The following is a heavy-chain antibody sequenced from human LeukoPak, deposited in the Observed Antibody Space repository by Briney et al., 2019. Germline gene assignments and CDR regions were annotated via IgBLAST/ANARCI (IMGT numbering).Heavy chain of an antibody. CDR2: IIPIFGTA. CDR3: ARGSSYYDFWSGYYAYSNSDHFDY. CDR1: GGTFSSYA. D-gene: IGHD3-3*01. Sequence: ASVKVSCKASGGTFSSYAISWVRQAPGQGLEWMGGIIPIFGTANYAQKFQGRVTITADESTSTAYMELSSLRSEDTAVYYCARGSSYYDFWSGYYAYSNSDHFDYWGQGTLVTVSS. V-gene: IGHV1-69*13. J-gene: IGHJ4*02.